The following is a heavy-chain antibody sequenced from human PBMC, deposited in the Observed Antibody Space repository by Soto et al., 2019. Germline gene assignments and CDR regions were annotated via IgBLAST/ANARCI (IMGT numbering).Heavy chain of an antibody. CDR2: ISYDGSNK. Sequence: PVGSLRLSCAASGFTFSSYAMHWVRQAPGKGLEWVAVISYDGSNKYYADSVKGRFTISRDNSKNTLYLQMNSLRAEDTAVYYCARGPYSSSWYTNFFDYWGQGTLVTVSS. J-gene: IGHJ4*02. CDR1: GFTFSSYA. V-gene: IGHV3-30-3*01. CDR3: ARGPYSSSWYTNFFDY. D-gene: IGHD6-13*01.